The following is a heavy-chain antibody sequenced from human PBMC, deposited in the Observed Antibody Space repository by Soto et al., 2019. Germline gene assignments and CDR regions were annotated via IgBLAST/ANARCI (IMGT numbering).Heavy chain of an antibody. V-gene: IGHV3-33*01. Sequence: QVQLVESGGGVVQPGRSLRLSCGASGFTFGAYGMHWVRQAPGKGLEWVAVIWYDGSNKYYAESVKGRFTISRDNSKNTLYLEINSLRGEDTAVYYCARDRGGHYFLFDNWGQGTLVTVSS. CDR3: ARDRGGHYFLFDN. CDR2: IWYDGSNK. CDR1: GFTFGAYG. J-gene: IGHJ4*02. D-gene: IGHD1-26*01.